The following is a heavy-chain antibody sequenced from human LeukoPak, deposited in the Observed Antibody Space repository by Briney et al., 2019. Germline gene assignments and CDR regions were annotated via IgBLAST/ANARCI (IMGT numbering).Heavy chain of an antibody. D-gene: IGHD2/OR15-2a*01. V-gene: IGHV3-30*04. CDR2: ISSDGGNK. Sequence: GGSLRLSCAASGFTFTSYAMHWVRQAPGKGLEWVAVISSDGGNKYYGDSVKGRFTISRDNSKNTLYLQMNSLRAEDTAIYYCAVLSPQSYWGQGTLVTVSS. J-gene: IGHJ4*02. CDR1: GFTFTSYA. CDR3: AVLSPQSY.